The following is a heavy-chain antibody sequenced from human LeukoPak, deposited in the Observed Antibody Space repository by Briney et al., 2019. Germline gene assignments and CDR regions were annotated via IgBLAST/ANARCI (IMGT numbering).Heavy chain of an antibody. CDR3: ARGYYDYVWGSYPHDY. CDR1: GYTFTSYG. Sequence: GASVKVSCKASGYTFTSYGISWVRQAPGQGLEWIGWISAYNGNTNYAQKLQGRVTMTTDTSTSTAYMELRSLRSDDTAVYYCARGYYDYVWGSYPHDYWGQGTLVTVSS. J-gene: IGHJ4*02. D-gene: IGHD3-16*02. CDR2: ISAYNGNT. V-gene: IGHV1-18*01.